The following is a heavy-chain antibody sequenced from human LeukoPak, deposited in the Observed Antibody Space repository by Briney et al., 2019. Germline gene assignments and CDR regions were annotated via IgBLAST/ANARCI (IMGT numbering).Heavy chain of an antibody. V-gene: IGHV4-31*03. CDR3: ARDSSGYGDFDY. J-gene: IGHJ4*02. CDR1: GGSISSSSYY. CDR2: IYYSGST. D-gene: IGHD6-19*01. Sequence: SETLSLTCTVSGGSISSSSYYWGWIRQPPGKGLEWIGYIYYSGSTYYNPSLKSRVTISVDTSKNQFSLKLSSVTAADTAVYYCARDSSGYGDFDYWGQGTLVTVSS.